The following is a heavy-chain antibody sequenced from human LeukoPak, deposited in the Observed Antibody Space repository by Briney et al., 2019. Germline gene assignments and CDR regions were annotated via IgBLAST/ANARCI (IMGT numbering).Heavy chain of an antibody. V-gene: IGHV3-7*01. CDR1: GFTFSSYW. CDR2: IKQDGSEK. D-gene: IGHD4-17*01. CDR3: ARARLYGDYYFDY. J-gene: IGHJ4*02. Sequence: GGSLRLSCAASGFTFSSYWMSWVRQAPGKGLEWVANIKQDGSEKNYVDSVKGRFTISRDNAKNSLYLQMNSLRAEGTAVYYCARARLYGDYYFDYWGQGTLVTVSS.